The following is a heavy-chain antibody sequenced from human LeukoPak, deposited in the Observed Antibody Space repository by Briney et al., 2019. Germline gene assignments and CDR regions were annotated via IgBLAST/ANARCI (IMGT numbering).Heavy chain of an antibody. V-gene: IGHV4-59*01. D-gene: IGHD3-10*01. CDR1: GGSISSYY. J-gene: IGHJ4*02. Sequence: PSETLSLTCTVSGGSISSYYWSWIRQPPGKGLEWIGYIYYSGSTNYNPSLKSRVTISVDTSKNQFSLKLSSVTAADTAVYYCARMYYYGSGISSFGYWGQGTLVTVSS. CDR2: IYYSGST. CDR3: ARMYYYGSGISSFGY.